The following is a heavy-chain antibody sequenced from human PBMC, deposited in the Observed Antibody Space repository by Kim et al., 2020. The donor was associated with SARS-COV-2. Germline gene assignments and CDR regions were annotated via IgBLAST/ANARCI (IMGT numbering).Heavy chain of an antibody. CDR2: IWYDGSNK. CDR1: GFTFSSYG. CDR3: ARAPSSWFFDY. J-gene: IGHJ4*02. V-gene: IGHV3-33*01. D-gene: IGHD6-13*01. Sequence: GGSLRLSCAASGFTFSSYGMHWVRQAPGKGLEWVAVIWYDGSNKYYADSVKGRFTISRDNSKNTLYLQMNSLRAEDTAVYYCARAPSSWFFDYWGQGTLVTVSS.